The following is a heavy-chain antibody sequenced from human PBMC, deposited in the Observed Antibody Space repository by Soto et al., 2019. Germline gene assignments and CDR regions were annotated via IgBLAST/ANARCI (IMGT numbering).Heavy chain of an antibody. V-gene: IGHV3-53*01. CDR3: AKLWGYYFES. D-gene: IGHD2-21*01. Sequence: WSLRLSCSASWFSVNNNYMTWVRQAPGRRPEWVAVIYTRGATHYADFATGRFTFSRDNSKNTLYLQMDSLRPEDTAVYYCAKLWGYYFESWGPGTLVTVSS. J-gene: IGHJ4*02. CDR2: IYTRGAT. CDR1: WFSVNNNY.